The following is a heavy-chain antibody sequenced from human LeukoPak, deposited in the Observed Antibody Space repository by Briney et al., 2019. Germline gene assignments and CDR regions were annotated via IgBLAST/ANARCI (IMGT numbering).Heavy chain of an antibody. CDR3: IFEGYYYYHMDV. Sequence: GGSLRLSCAASGFTFSSYSMNWVRQAPGKGLEWVSYISSSSSTIYYADSVKGRFTISRDNAKNSLYLQMNRLRAEDTAVYYCIFEGYYYYHMDVWGKGTTVTVSS. CDR1: GFTFSSYS. V-gene: IGHV3-48*01. CDR2: ISSSSSTI. D-gene: IGHD2-15*01. J-gene: IGHJ6*03.